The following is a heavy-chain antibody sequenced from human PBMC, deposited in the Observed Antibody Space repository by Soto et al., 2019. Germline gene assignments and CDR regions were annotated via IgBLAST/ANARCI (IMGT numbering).Heavy chain of an antibody. J-gene: IGHJ6*02. CDR1: GFTLSSYA. D-gene: IGHD3-10*01. V-gene: IGHV3-23*01. Sequence: GSLRLSCAASGFTLSSYAMSWVRQAPGKGLEWLSAISGSAGSTYYADSVKGRFTISRDNSKNTLYLQMNSLRVEDTAVYYCAKGASGSSSLYYYGMDVWGQGTTVTVSS. CDR2: ISGSAGST. CDR3: AKGASGSSSLYYYGMDV.